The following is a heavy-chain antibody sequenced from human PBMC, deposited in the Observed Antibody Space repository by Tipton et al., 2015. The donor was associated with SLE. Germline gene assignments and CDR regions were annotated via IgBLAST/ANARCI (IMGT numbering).Heavy chain of an antibody. CDR3: ARDGATMDGFDP. J-gene: IGHJ5*02. D-gene: IGHD1-26*01. V-gene: IGHV1-8*01. CDR1: GYTFISYD. CDR2: MNPDTDQT. Sequence: QSGPEVKKPGASVKVSCRASGYTFISYDINWVRQTPGQGLEWMGWMNPDTDQTGYAQKFQGRVTMTTDTSTSTAFMELRSLRSDDTAVFYCARDGATMDGFDPWGQGTLVTGSS.